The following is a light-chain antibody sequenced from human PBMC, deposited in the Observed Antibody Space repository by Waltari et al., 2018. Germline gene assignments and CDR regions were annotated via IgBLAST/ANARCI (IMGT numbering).Light chain of an antibody. CDR2: GAS. Sequence: EIVLTPSPGTLSLSPGERATLSCRASQSVRSKYLAWYPQKPGQGPRFLIYGASSRATGIPDRFSGSGSGTDFTLTISRLEPEDFAVYYCQQYGSSPLTFGGGTKVEIK. CDR1: QSVRSKY. V-gene: IGKV3-20*01. CDR3: QQYGSSPLT. J-gene: IGKJ4*01.